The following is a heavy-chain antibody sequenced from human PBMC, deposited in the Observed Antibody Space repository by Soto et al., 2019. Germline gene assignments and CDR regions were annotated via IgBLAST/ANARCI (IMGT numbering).Heavy chain of an antibody. V-gene: IGHV5-10-1*01. J-gene: IGHJ5*02. CDR1: GYSLTSYW. CDR2: IDPSDSYT. D-gene: IGHD3-10*01. CDR3: ARELGTWFGELHSCFDP. Sequence: GESLKISCKGSGYSLTSYWISWVRQMPGKGLEWMGRIDPSDSYTNYSPSFQGHVTISADKSISTAYLQWSSLKASDTAMYYCARELGTWFGELHSCFDPWGQGTLVTVSS.